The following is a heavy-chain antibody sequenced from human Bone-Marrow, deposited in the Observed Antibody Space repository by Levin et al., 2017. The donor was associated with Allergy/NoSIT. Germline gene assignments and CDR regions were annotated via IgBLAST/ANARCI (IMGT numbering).Heavy chain of an antibody. D-gene: IGHD4/OR15-4a*01. CDR3: GRAPYGDPRVFDF. CDR2: IHYSGDT. V-gene: IGHV4-39*01. Sequence: SSETLSLTCTVSGVSITRSDYKWGWVRQPPGKTFEWIGSIHYSGDTYYNPSLNSRASVSVDTSRSQFSLELRSLTAADTAIYYCGRAPYGDPRVFDFWGQGTLVTVSS. J-gene: IGHJ4*02. CDR1: GVSITRSDYK.